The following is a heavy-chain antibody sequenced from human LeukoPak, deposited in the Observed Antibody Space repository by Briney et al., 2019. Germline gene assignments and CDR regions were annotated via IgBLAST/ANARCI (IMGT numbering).Heavy chain of an antibody. CDR1: GFTFSDYY. V-gene: IGHV3-11*06. Sequence: GGSLRLSCAASGFTFSDYYMSWIRQAPGKGLEWVSYISSSSSYTNYADSVKGRFTISRDNAKNSLYLQMNSLRAEDTAVYYCARDGEPPRGSGSYSYYYYGMDVWGKGTTVTVSS. D-gene: IGHD3-10*01. CDR2: ISSSSSYT. CDR3: ARDGEPPRGSGSYSYYYYGMDV. J-gene: IGHJ6*04.